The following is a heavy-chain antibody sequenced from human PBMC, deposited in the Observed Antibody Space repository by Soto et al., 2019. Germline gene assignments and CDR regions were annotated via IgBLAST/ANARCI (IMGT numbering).Heavy chain of an antibody. Sequence: PSETLSLTCTVSGGSVSSGSYYWSWILQPPGKGLEWIGYIYYSGSTNYNPSLKSRVTISVDTSKNQFSLKLSSVTAADTAVYYCARVIVGATIGPFDIWGQGTMVTVSS. V-gene: IGHV4-61*01. D-gene: IGHD1-26*01. CDR1: GGSVSSGSYY. CDR3: ARVIVGATIGPFDI. J-gene: IGHJ3*02. CDR2: IYYSGST.